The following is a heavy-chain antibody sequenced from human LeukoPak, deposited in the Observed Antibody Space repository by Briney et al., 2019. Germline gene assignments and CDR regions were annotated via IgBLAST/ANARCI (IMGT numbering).Heavy chain of an antibody. V-gene: IGHV3-53*01. D-gene: IGHD1-26*01. Sequence: GGSLRLSCAASGFNFNFYTFNWVRQTPGKGLEWVSVIFTTGTTYYADSVKGRFTLSRDNFENTVHLQMSSLTAEDTAVYYCAGDRRTSGWYASWGQGTLVTVSS. J-gene: IGHJ5*01. CDR1: GFNFNFYT. CDR3: AGDRRTSGWYAS. CDR2: IFTTGTT.